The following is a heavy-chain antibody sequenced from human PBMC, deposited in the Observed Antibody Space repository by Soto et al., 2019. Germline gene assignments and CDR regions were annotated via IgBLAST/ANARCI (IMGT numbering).Heavy chain of an antibody. Sequence: QVQLVQSGAEVKKPGASVKVSCKASGYTFTGYYMHWVRQAPGQGLEWMGWINPNSGGTNYAQKFQGWVTMTRHTSLSTAYMGLSRLRSDDTTVNYCARMGGDCSGGSCYTGGWFDPWFQGTLVTVSS. D-gene: IGHD2-15*01. V-gene: IGHV1-2*04. J-gene: IGHJ5*02. CDR3: ARMGGDCSGGSCYTGGWFDP. CDR2: INPNSGGT. CDR1: GYTFTGYY.